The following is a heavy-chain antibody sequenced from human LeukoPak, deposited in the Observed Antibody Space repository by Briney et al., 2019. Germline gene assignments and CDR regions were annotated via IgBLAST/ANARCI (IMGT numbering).Heavy chain of an antibody. Sequence: VASVKVSCKASGGNFNNFPISWVRQAPGQGLEWMGRIMPILNRTTYAQKFQGRVTITADKSTGTAYMEMNSLRAEDTAVYYCARESAAAGTPSNWFDPWGQGTLVTVSS. J-gene: IGHJ5*02. CDR1: GGNFNNFP. CDR2: IMPILNRT. D-gene: IGHD6-13*01. CDR3: ARESAAAGTPSNWFDP. V-gene: IGHV1-69*04.